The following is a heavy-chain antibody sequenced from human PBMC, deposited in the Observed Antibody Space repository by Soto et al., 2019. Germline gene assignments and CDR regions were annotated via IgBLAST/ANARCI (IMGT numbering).Heavy chain of an antibody. CDR1: GFTFSSYG. D-gene: IGHD3-22*01. V-gene: IGHV3-30*18. CDR3: AKGSRPYDSSGYLTS. Sequence: QVQLVESGGGVVQPGRSLRLSCAASGFTFSSYGMHWVRQAPGKGLEWVAVISYDGSNKYYADSVKGRFTISRDNSKNTLYLQMNSLRAEDTAVYYFAKGSRPYDSSGYLTSWGQGTLVTVSS. J-gene: IGHJ4*02. CDR2: ISYDGSNK.